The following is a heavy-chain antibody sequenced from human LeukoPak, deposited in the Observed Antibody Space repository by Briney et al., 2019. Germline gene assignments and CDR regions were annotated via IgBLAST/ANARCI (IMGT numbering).Heavy chain of an antibody. CDR2: INPNSGGT. V-gene: IGHV1-2*02. D-gene: IGHD2-2*01. CDR1: GYTFTGYY. Sequence: ASVKVSCKASGYTFTGYYMHWVRQAPGQGLEWMGWINPNSGGTNYAQKFQGRVTMTRDTSISIAYMELSRLRSDDTAVYYCARVYQLLENNWFDPWGQGTLVTVSS. CDR3: ARVYQLLENNWFDP. J-gene: IGHJ5*02.